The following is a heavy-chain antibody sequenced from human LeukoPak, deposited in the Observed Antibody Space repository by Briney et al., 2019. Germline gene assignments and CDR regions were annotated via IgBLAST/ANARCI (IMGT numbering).Heavy chain of an antibody. D-gene: IGHD5-12*01. CDR3: ASLGYDSDY. CDR2: IYHSGST. V-gene: IGHV4-39*07. Sequence: SETLSLTCTVSGGSISSSSYYWGWIRQPPGKGLEWIGSIYHSGSTYYNPSLKSRVTIAVETSKNQFSLKLSSVTAADKAVYYCASLGYDSDYWGQGTLVTVSS. CDR1: GGSISSSSYY. J-gene: IGHJ4*02.